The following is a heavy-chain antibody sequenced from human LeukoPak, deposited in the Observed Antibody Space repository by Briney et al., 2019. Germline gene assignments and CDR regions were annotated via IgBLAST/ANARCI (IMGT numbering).Heavy chain of an antibody. CDR1: GFTFSSYA. D-gene: IGHD3-22*01. CDR3: AKVGDYYDSSGYYSDY. CDR2: IGNSGGSP. Sequence: GGSLRLSCAASGFTFSSYAMSWVRQAPGKGLGWVSTIGNSGGSPYYADSVKGRFTISRDNSKNTLYLQMNSLRAEDTAVYYCAKVGDYYDSSGYYSDYWGQGTLVTVSS. J-gene: IGHJ4*02. V-gene: IGHV3-23*01.